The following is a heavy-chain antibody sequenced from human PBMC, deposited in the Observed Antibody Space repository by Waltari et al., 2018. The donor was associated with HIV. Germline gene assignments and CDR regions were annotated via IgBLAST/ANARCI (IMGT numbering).Heavy chain of an antibody. J-gene: IGHJ4*02. CDR2: IRVVGDTT. CDR1: GFIFINYA. D-gene: IGHD2-15*01. CDR3: AKDSMVAIDVVDYFDF. V-gene: IGHV3-23*01. Sequence: EVQLLESGGGLVQPGGSLRLSCATSGFIFINYAMSWVCQAQGQGRWLGSIIRVVGDTTYYAYSVRGRFTTTRANSKDTLDLQMNSLCAEESAVYYCAKDSMVAIDVVDYFDFWGQGPLFTVSS.